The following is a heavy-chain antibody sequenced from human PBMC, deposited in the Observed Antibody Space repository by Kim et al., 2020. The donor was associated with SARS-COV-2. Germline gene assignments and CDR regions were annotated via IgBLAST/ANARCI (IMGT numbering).Heavy chain of an antibody. CDR3: ARDFGDYDQSYGMDV. V-gene: IGHV1-3*01. J-gene: IGHJ6*02. D-gene: IGHD4-17*01. Sequence: ASVKVSCKASGYTFTSYAMHWVRQAPGQRLEWMGWINAGNGNTKYSQKFQGRVTITRDTSASTAYMELSSLRSEDTAVYYCARDFGDYDQSYGMDVWGQGTTVTVSS. CDR2: INAGNGNT. CDR1: GYTFTSYA.